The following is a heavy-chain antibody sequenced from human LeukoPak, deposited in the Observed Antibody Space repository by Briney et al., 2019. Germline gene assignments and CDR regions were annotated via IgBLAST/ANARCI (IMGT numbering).Heavy chain of an antibody. CDR3: ARQLPAAIRTRFRAFDP. Sequence: GESLKISCKGSGYSFTSYWIGWVRQMPGKGLEWMGIIYPGDSDTRYSPSFQGQVTMSADKSISTAYLQWSSLKASDTAMYYCARQLPAAIRTRFRAFDPWGQGTLVTVSS. V-gene: IGHV5-51*01. J-gene: IGHJ5*02. CDR1: GYSFTSYW. CDR2: IYPGDSDT. D-gene: IGHD2-2*02.